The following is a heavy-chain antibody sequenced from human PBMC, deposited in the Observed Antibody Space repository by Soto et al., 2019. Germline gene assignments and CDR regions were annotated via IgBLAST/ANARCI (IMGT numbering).Heavy chain of an antibody. Sequence: SETLSLTCTVSGFSISSYYWSLIRQPPGKGLEWIGYIYYSGSTNYNPSLKSRVTISVDTSKNQFSLKLSSVTAADTAVYYCARGYCSSTSCYPYYGMDVWGQGTTVTVSS. CDR1: GFSISSYY. CDR3: ARGYCSSTSCYPYYGMDV. J-gene: IGHJ6*02. V-gene: IGHV4-59*01. D-gene: IGHD2-2*01. CDR2: IYYSGST.